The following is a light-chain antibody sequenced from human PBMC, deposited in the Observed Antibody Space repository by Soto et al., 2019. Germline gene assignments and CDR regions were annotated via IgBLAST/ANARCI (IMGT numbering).Light chain of an antibody. J-gene: IGLJ2*01. CDR1: SRDIGGYDF. V-gene: IGLV2-14*03. Sequence: QSALTQPASVSESPGQSITISCTGTSRDIGGYDFVSWYQQHPGKAPKLIIYHVTNRPSGVSYRFSGSKSGNTASLTISWLQTEDEATYYCSSYSPTETALFGGGTKLTVL. CDR2: HVT. CDR3: SSYSPTETAL.